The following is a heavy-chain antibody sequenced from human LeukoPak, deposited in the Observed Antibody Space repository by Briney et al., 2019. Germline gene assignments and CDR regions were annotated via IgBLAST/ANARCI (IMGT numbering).Heavy chain of an antibody. CDR2: ISSSSSYI. CDR1: GFTFSSYS. V-gene: IGHV3-21*05. CDR3: ARDDRTTGTTDYYYYGMDA. D-gene: IGHD1-1*01. Sequence: PGGSLTLSCAASGFTFSSYSMNWVRQAPGKGLEWVSYISSSSSYIYYADSVKGRFTISRDNAKNSLYLQMNSLRAEDTAVYYCARDDRTTGTTDYYYYGMDAWGQGTTVTVSS. J-gene: IGHJ6*02.